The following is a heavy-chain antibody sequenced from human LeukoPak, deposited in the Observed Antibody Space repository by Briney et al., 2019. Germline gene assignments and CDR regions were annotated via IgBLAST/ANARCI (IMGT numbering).Heavy chain of an antibody. CDR3: ARTTEAHSWRTRYYNSYMDV. V-gene: IGHV4-34*01. CDR1: GGSFSGYY. D-gene: IGHD6-13*01. Sequence: PSETLSLTCAVYGGSFSGYYWSWIRQPPGKGLEWIGEINHSGSTNYNPSLKSRVTISVDTSKNHVSLKLSSVTAADTAVYYCARTTEAHSWRTRYYNSYMDVWGKGTTVTVSS. CDR2: INHSGST. J-gene: IGHJ6*03.